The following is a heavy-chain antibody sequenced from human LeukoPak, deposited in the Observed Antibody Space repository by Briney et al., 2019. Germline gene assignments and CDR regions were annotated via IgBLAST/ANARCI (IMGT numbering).Heavy chain of an antibody. Sequence: QPGGSLRLSCAASGVTSNYMTWVRQARGKGLEWVSVIYNGGTTYYADSVKGRFTISRDNSKSTLFLYLQMDSLRTDDTAVYYCAGGGEAARSLDYWGQGTLVTVSS. CDR2: IYNGGTT. CDR3: AGGGEAARSLDY. V-gene: IGHV3-66*02. D-gene: IGHD3-16*01. J-gene: IGHJ4*02. CDR1: GVTSNY.